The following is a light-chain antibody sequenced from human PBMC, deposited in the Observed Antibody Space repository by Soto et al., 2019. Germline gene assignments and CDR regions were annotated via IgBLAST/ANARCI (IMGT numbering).Light chain of an antibody. V-gene: IGLV1-51*02. CDR2: EKN. CDR1: GSNIGNNF. CDR3: GTWDSSLSDGV. Sequence: QSVLTQPPSVSAAPGQTVTISCSGSGSNIGNNFVSWYQQLPGTAPKLLIYEKNKRSSGIPDRFSGSKSGTSATLGITGLQTGDEADYYCGTWDSSLSDGVFGGGTKVTVL. J-gene: IGLJ3*02.